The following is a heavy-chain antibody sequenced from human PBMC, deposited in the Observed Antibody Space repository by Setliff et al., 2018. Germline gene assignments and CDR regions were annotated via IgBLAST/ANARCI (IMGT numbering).Heavy chain of an antibody. Sequence: GGSLRLSCAASEFRFSDYNMNWVRQAPGKGLEWVASISPSGSFIYYADLVKGRFTISRDNSRRSVLLQIDSLRVEDTAVYYCARDLTSSWYAGSAYWGQGTPVTVSS. V-gene: IGHV3-21*01. CDR1: EFRFSDYN. J-gene: IGHJ4*02. D-gene: IGHD6-13*01. CDR2: ISPSGSFI. CDR3: ARDLTSSWYAGSAY.